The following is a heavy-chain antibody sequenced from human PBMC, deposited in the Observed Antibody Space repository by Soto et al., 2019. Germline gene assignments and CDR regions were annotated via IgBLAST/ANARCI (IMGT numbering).Heavy chain of an antibody. V-gene: IGHV3-23*01. CDR3: AKWSSSSTFDY. CDR2: ISGSDDST. CDR1: GFTFSSYA. J-gene: IGHJ4*02. Sequence: EVQLLESGGGLVQPGESLRLSCAASGFTFSSYAMSWVRQAPGKGLEWVSVISGSDDSTYYAASVKGRFTISRDKSKKTLYLQMNSLRAEDTAVYSCAKWSSSSTFDYWGQGTLVTVSS. D-gene: IGHD6-6*01.